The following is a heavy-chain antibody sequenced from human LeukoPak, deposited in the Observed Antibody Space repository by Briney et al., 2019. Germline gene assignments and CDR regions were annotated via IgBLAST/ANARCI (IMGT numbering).Heavy chain of an antibody. D-gene: IGHD1-1*01. CDR2: ISYDRSNK. CDR1: GFTFSSYA. V-gene: IGHV3-30-3*01. Sequence: GRSLRLSCAASGFTFSSYAMHWVRQAPGKGLEWVAVISYDRSNKYYADSVKGRFTISRDNSKNTLYLQMNSLRAEDTAVYYCARAENWNDSPFDYWGQGTLVTVSS. J-gene: IGHJ4*02. CDR3: ARAENWNDSPFDY.